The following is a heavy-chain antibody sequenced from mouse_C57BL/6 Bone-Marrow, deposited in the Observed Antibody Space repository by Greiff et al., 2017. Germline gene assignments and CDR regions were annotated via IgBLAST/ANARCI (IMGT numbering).Heavy chain of an antibody. CDR3: TTSLASWDWFAY. V-gene: IGHV14-4*01. CDR1: GFNIKDDY. Sequence: VQLQQSGAELVRPGASVKLSCTASGFNIKDDYMHWVKQRPEQGLEWIGWIDPENGDTEYASKFQGKATITADTSSNTAYLQLSSLTSEDTAVYYCTTSLASWDWFAYWGQGTLVTVSA. J-gene: IGHJ3*01. CDR2: IDPENGDT. D-gene: IGHD4-1*01.